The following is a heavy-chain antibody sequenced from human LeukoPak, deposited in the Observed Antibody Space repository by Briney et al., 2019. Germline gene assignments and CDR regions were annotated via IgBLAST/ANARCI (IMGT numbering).Heavy chain of an antibody. Sequence: SETLSLTCTVSGGSISSYYWSWIRQPPGKGLEWIGYICYSGSTNYNPSLKSRVTISVDTSKNQFSLKLSSVTAADTAVYYCARHSRGSYRPTYFDYWGQGTLVTVSS. CDR1: GGSISSYY. V-gene: IGHV4-59*08. J-gene: IGHJ4*02. CDR3: ARHSRGSYRPTYFDY. CDR2: ICYSGST. D-gene: IGHD3-16*02.